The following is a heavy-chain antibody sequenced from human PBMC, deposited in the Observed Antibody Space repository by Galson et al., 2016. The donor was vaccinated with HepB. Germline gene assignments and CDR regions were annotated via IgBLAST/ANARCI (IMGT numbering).Heavy chain of an antibody. Sequence: SVKVSCKASGGTFSSYAISWVRQAPGQGLEWMGGIIPIFGTANYAQQFQGRVTITADESTSTAYMELSSLRSEDTAVYYCATSGYSGYDRWFDPWGQGTLVTVSS. CDR2: IIPIFGTA. CDR3: ATSGYSGYDRWFDP. J-gene: IGHJ5*02. D-gene: IGHD5-12*01. V-gene: IGHV1-69*13. CDR1: GGTFSSYA.